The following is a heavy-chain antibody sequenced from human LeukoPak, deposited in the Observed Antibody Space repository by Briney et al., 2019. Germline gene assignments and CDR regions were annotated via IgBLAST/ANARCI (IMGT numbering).Heavy chain of an antibody. J-gene: IGHJ3*02. CDR2: IYYSGST. Sequence: SETLSLTCTVSGGSISSYYWSWIRQPPGKGLEWIGYIYYSGSTNYNPSLKSRVTISVDTSKNQFSLKLSSVTAADTAVYYCARPNGSGSLSAFDIWGQGTMITVSS. V-gene: IGHV4-59*01. D-gene: IGHD3-10*01. CDR1: GGSISSYY. CDR3: ARPNGSGSLSAFDI.